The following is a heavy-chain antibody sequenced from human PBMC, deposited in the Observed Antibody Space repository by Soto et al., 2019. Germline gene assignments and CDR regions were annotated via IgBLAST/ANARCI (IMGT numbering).Heavy chain of an antibody. CDR2: ISYDGSNK. Sequence: PGGSLRLSCAASGFTFSSYAMHWVRQAPGKGLEWVAVISYDGSNKYYADSVKGRFTISRDNSKNTLYLQMNSLRAEDTAVYYCANGGDYGDFDYWGQGTLVTVSS. CDR3: ANGGDYGDFDY. D-gene: IGHD4-17*01. CDR1: GFTFSSYA. V-gene: IGHV3-30-3*01. J-gene: IGHJ4*02.